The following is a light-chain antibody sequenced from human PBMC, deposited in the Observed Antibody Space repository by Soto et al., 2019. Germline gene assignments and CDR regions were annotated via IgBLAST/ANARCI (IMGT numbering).Light chain of an antibody. CDR1: SSDVGGYNY. J-gene: IGLJ2*01. CDR2: EVS. V-gene: IGLV2-14*01. Sequence: QSALTQPASVSGSPGRSITISCTGTSSDVGGYNYVYWHQQQPGKGPKLMIYEVSSRPSGGSNRFSGSKSGNTASLTISGLQAEDEADYDCSSYTSSSTLVFGGGTKVTV. CDR3: SSYTSSSTLV.